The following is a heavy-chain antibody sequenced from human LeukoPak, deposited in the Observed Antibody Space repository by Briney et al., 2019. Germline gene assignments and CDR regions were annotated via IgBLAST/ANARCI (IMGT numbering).Heavy chain of an antibody. D-gene: IGHD2-15*01. CDR3: ARDSHSVDTATPRGFDP. V-gene: IGHV4-59*01. Sequence: SETLSLTCIVSGDSISSYFWSWIRQPPGKGLEWIGYFHDSGSANYNPSLKSRITMSVDTSKNQFSLKLRSVTAADTAVYYCARDSHSVDTATPRGFDPWGQGTLVTVSS. J-gene: IGHJ5*02. CDR2: FHDSGSA. CDR1: GDSISSYF.